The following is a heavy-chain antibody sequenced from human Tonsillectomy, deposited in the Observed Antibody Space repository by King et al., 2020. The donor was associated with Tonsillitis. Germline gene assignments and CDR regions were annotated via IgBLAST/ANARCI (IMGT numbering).Heavy chain of an antibody. CDR1: EIPFSSHS. CDR2: IDSSGNTI. D-gene: IGHD3-10*01. CDR3: ARGYAAGTSYY. Sequence: VQLVESGGILVQPGGSLRLSCAVSEIPFSSHSMNWVRQAPGKGLEWLSKIDSSGNTIYYGDSVRGRFTISRDNVKSSLFLQMTSLRAEDTADYYCARGYAAGTSYYWGQGTLVTVSS. J-gene: IGHJ4*02. V-gene: IGHV3-48*01.